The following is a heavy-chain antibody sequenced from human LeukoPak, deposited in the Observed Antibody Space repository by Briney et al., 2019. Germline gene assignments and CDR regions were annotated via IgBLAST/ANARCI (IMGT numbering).Heavy chain of an antibody. CDR3: ARRAAAGQHFDY. J-gene: IGHJ4*02. D-gene: IGHD6-13*01. V-gene: IGHV1-2*02. Sequence: ASVKVSCKASGYXFTGYYIHWVRQAPGPGLEWMGWINPNSGDTNYAQKFQGRVTMTRDTSVSTAYMELSSLKSDDTAVYYCARRAAAGQHFDYWGQGTLVTVSS. CDR1: GYXFTGYY. CDR2: INPNSGDT.